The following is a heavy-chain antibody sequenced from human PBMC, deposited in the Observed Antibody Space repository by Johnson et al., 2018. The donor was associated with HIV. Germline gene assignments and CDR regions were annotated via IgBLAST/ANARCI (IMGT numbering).Heavy chain of an antibody. CDR2: ISYDGSNK. V-gene: IGHV3-30*04. J-gene: IGHJ3*02. CDR1: GFTFSSYA. Sequence: QEQLVESGGGVVQPGRSLRLSCAASGFTFSSYAMHWVRQAPGKGLEWVAVISYDGSNKYYADSVKGRFTIPRDNSKNTLYLQMNSLTTEDTAIYYCATYRSMITMYVEIKGGAFDIWGQGTMVTVSS. CDR3: ATYRSMITMYVEIKGGAFDI. D-gene: IGHD3-16*01.